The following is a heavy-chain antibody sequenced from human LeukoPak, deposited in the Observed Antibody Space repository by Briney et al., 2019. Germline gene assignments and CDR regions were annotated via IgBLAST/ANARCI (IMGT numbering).Heavy chain of an antibody. CDR1: GFTFSGYG. J-gene: IGHJ5*01. Sequence: GGSLRLSCAASGFTFSGYGMHGVRQAPGKGLESVAVISITGRNKYYADSVKGQFTMSRDNSKNTLYKQMNSLKAENTAIYYCAKKGCTSNRCYVNSWGPGTLVTVSS. CDR2: ISITGRNK. D-gene: IGHD2-2*01. V-gene: IGHV3-30*18. CDR3: AKKGCTSNRCYVNS.